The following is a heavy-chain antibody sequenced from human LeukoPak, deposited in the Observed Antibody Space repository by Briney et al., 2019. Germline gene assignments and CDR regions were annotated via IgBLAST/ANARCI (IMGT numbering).Heavy chain of an antibody. J-gene: IGHJ5*02. CDR1: GYTFTSYD. Sequence: ASVKVSCKASGYTFTSYDINWVRQATGQGLEWMGWMNPNSGNTGYAQKFQGRVTITRNTSISTAYMELSSLRSEDTAVYYCARDRIAARRTGGKNWFDPWGQGTLVTVSS. CDR2: MNPNSGNT. CDR3: ARDRIAARRTGGKNWFDP. V-gene: IGHV1-8*03. D-gene: IGHD6-6*01.